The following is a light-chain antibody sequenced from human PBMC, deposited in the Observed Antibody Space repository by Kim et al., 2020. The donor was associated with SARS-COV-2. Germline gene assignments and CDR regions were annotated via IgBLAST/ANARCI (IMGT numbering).Light chain of an antibody. J-gene: IGKJ2*03. CDR1: QSVSST. CDR3: QHYNTWPPYS. CDR2: GAS. V-gene: IGKV3-15*01. Sequence: VSPGERATLFCRASQSVSSTLAWYQQKPGQAPRLLIYGASTRVTGVPARFSGSGSGTDFTLTISGLQSEDFGVYYCQHYNTWPPYSFGQGTKLEI.